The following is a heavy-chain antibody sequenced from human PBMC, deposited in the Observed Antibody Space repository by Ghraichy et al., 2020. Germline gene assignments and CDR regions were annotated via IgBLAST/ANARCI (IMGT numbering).Heavy chain of an antibody. CDR1: GFTFSSYD. CDR2: IGTAGDT. V-gene: IGHV3-13*01. Sequence: GESLNISCAASGFTFSSYDMHWVRQATGKGLEWVSAIGTAGDTYYPGSVKGRFTISRENAKNSLYLQMNSLRAGDTAVYYCARGPVPSVVVTHQERAFDIWGQGTMVTVSS. J-gene: IGHJ3*02. CDR3: ARGPVPSVVVTHQERAFDI. D-gene: IGHD3-22*01.